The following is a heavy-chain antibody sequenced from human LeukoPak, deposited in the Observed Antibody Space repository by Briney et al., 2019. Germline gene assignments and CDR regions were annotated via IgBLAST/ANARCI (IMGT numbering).Heavy chain of an antibody. Sequence: NTSETLSLTCTVSGGSISSYYWGWIRQPPGKGLEWIGSIYYSGSTYYNPSLKSRVTISVDTSKNQFSLNLSSVTAADTAVYYCARAATYCSSTSCSLQNTWDFDYWGQGTLVTVSS. V-gene: IGHV4-39*07. D-gene: IGHD2-2*01. CDR2: IYYSGST. CDR3: ARAATYCSSTSCSLQNTWDFDY. J-gene: IGHJ4*02. CDR1: GGSISSYY.